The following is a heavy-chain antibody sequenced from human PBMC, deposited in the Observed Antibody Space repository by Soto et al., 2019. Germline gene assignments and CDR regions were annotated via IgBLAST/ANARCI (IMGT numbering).Heavy chain of an antibody. CDR3: AKDRGLGAARPRVEDY. J-gene: IGHJ4*02. CDR2: ISYDGSNK. V-gene: IGHV3-30*16. Sequence: QVQLVQSGAEVKKPGSSVKVSCKASGGTFSSYAISWVRQAPGQGLEWVAVISYDGSNKYYADSVKGRFTISRDNSKNTLYLQMNSLRAEDTAVYYCAKDRGLGAARPRVEDYWGQGTLVTVSS. D-gene: IGHD6-6*01. CDR1: GGTFSSYA.